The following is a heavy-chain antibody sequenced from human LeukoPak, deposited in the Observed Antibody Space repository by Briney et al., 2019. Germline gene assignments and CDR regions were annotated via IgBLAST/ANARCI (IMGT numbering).Heavy chain of an antibody. CDR2: IYYSGST. CDR3: ARYRGQWLTYVAGYFDL. D-gene: IGHD6-19*01. CDR1: GGSISSYY. Sequence: PSETLSLTRTVSGGSISSYYWSWIRQPPGKGLEWIGYIYYSGSTNYNPSLKSRVTISVDTSKNQFSLKLSSVTAADTAVYYCARYRGQWLTYVAGYFDLWGRGTLVTVSS. V-gene: IGHV4-59*08. J-gene: IGHJ2*01.